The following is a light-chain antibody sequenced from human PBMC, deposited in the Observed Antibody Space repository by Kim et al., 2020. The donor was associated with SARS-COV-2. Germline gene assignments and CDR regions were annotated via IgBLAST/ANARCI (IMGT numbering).Light chain of an antibody. J-gene: IGLJ2*01. Sequence: QAVVTQEPSLTVSPGGTVTLTCGASTGPVTSRHYPYWLQQKPGQVPKTLIYDTGKKRTWTPARFAGSLLRGKAALTLSAAQPEDEADYYCVLSYATIQVFGGGTQLTVL. CDR1: TGPVTSRHY. CDR3: VLSYATIQV. CDR2: DTG. V-gene: IGLV7-46*01.